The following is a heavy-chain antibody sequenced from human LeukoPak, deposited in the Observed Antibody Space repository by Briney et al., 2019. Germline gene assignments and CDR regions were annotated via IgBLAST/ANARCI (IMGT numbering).Heavy chain of an antibody. CDR2: IYYSGST. V-gene: IGHV4-39*07. Sequence: SETLSLTCTVSGGSISSSSYYWGWIRQPPGKGLEWIGSIYYSGSTYYNPSLKSRVTISVDTSKNQFSLKLTSVTAADTAVYYCASWNYYDRSGYFTYYFDNWGQGTLVTVSS. D-gene: IGHD3-22*01. CDR3: ASWNYYDRSGYFTYYFDN. J-gene: IGHJ4*02. CDR1: GGSISSSSYY.